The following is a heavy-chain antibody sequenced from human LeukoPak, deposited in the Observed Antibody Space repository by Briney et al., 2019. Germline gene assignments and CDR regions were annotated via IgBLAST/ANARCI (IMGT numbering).Heavy chain of an antibody. Sequence: PGGSLRLSCAASGFTFSDYYMSWIRQAPGKGLEWVSYISSSSSYTDYADSVKGRFTISRDNAKNSLNLQMNSLRAEDTGVYYCARDSGYSGYSDYWGQGTLVTVSS. V-gene: IGHV3-11*05. CDR2: ISSSSSYT. J-gene: IGHJ4*02. CDR1: GFTFSDYY. D-gene: IGHD5-12*01. CDR3: ARDSGYSGYSDY.